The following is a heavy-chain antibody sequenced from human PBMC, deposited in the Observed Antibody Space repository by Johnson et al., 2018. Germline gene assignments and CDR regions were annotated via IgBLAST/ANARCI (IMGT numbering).Heavy chain of an antibody. CDR2: VTWNDSRT. V-gene: IGHV3-35*02. Sequence: VQLVQSGGGLVQPGGSLRLSCAASGFTFSYSVMNWVHQAPGKGLEWLSGVTWNDSRTHYADSVKGQCIISRDNSKNIVYLQKNSLTTEDTALYYCARETFPHHHMDVWGKGTTVIVSS. J-gene: IGHJ6*03. CDR1: GFTFSYSV. D-gene: IGHD2/OR15-2a*01. CDR3: ARETFPHHHMDV.